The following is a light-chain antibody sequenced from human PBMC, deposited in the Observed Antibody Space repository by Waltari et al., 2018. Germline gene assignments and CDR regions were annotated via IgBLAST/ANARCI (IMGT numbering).Light chain of an antibody. CDR1: SSDVGGYHH. Sequence: QSALTQPAPVSGSPGQSITISCTGTSSDVGGYHHVSWYQHHPGKAPKVMNFEVTDRPAGVSHRFSASKSGKPASLTIFGIQAEDEADYYCSSYTTSNSWVFGGGTKVTVL. CDR2: EVT. J-gene: IGLJ3*02. CDR3: SSYTTSNSWV. V-gene: IGLV2-14*01.